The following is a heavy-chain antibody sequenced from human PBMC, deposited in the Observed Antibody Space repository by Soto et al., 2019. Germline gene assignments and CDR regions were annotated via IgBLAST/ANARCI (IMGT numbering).Heavy chain of an antibody. CDR3: ARAIRLGVVACSGGSCPYNWFDP. Sequence: ASVKVSCKASGYTFTSYYMHWVRQAPGQGLEWMGIINPSGGSTSYAQKFQGRVTMTRDTSTSTVYMELSSLRSEDTAVYYCARAIRLGVVACSGGSCPYNWFDPWGQGTLVTVSS. CDR2: INPSGGST. CDR1: GYTFTSYY. D-gene: IGHD2-15*01. J-gene: IGHJ5*02. V-gene: IGHV1-46*03.